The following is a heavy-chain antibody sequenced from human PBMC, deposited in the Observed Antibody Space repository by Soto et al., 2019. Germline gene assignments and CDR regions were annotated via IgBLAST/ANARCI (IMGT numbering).Heavy chain of an antibody. J-gene: IGHJ5*02. V-gene: IGHV4-34*01. Sequence: PSETLSLTCAVYGGSFSGYYWSWIRQPPGKGLEWIGEINHSGSTNYNPSLKSRVTISVDTSKNQFSLKLSSVTAADTAVYYCARGLRRRWWITHGDWFDPGGQGTLVTVSS. CDR3: ARGLRRRWWITHGDWFDP. CDR2: INHSGST. CDR1: GGSFSGYY. D-gene: IGHD2-15*01.